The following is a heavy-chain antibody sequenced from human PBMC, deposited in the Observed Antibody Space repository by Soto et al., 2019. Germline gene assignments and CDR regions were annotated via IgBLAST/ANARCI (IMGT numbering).Heavy chain of an antibody. D-gene: IGHD4-17*01. CDR3: ARWAGQVRDYGGPFDY. CDR2: ISTYNTNT. CDR1: GERFTTYG. Sequence: VGSVKVSCKASGERFTTYGISWVRQAPGQGLEWMGWISTYNTNTNYAPKFQGRLLLTTDTSTTTAHMELRSLRPDDTAVYYCARWAGQVRDYGGPFDYWGQGTLVTVSS. J-gene: IGHJ4*02. V-gene: IGHV1-18*04.